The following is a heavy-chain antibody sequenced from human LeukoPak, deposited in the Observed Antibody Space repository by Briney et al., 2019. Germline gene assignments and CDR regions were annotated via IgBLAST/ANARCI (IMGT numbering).Heavy chain of an antibody. D-gene: IGHD3-22*01. CDR1: RFTFSSYW. CDR3: ARVWYYYDSSGYLGY. CDR2: IKQDGSEK. V-gene: IGHV3-7*01. Sequence: GGSLRLSPAASRFTFSSYWMSWVRQAPGKGWEGVVNIKQDGSEKYYVDSVKCRFTISRDNAKNSLYLQMNSLRAEDTAVYDCARVWYYYDSSGYLGYWGQGTLVTVSS. J-gene: IGHJ4*02.